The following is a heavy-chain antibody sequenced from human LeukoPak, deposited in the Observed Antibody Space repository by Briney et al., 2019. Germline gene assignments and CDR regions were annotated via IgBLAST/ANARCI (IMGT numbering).Heavy chain of an antibody. Sequence: SETLSLTCIVSVGSISRDYWRWMRQPRGKGLEWIGYIYYSGSTNYNPSLKSRVTISVDTSKNQFSLKLSSMTAADTAVYYCARVIRGSRWSVNWGQGTLVTVSS. J-gene: IGHJ4*02. CDR1: VGSISRDY. CDR3: ARVIRGSRWSVN. CDR2: IYYSGST. V-gene: IGHV4-59*01. D-gene: IGHD6-13*01.